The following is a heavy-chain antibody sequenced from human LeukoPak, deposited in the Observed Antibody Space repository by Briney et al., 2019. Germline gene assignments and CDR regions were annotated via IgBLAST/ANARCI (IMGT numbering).Heavy chain of an antibody. Sequence: SETLSLTCTVSGGSTSNYYWSWIRQPPGKGLEWIGYIYYSGSTNYNPSLKSRVTISVDTSKNQFSLKLSSVTAADTAVYYCARRAPYSYEWSTLDYWGQGTLVTVSS. CDR2: IYYSGST. CDR3: ARRAPYSYEWSTLDY. CDR1: GGSTSNYY. J-gene: IGHJ4*02. V-gene: IGHV4-59*08. D-gene: IGHD5-18*01.